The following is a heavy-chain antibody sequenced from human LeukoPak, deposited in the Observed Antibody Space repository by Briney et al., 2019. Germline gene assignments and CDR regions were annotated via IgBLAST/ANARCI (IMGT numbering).Heavy chain of an antibody. CDR3: ARGLRDSSGREYFQH. V-gene: IGHV1-8*01. J-gene: IGHJ1*01. D-gene: IGHD3-22*01. CDR1: GYTFTSYD. Sequence: GASVKVSCKASGYTFTSYDISWVRQAAGQGLEWMGWMNPNSGNTGYAQKFKGRVTMTGDTSINTAYMEPSSLRSEDTAVYYCARGLRDSSGREYFQHWGQGTLVTVSS. CDR2: MNPNSGNT.